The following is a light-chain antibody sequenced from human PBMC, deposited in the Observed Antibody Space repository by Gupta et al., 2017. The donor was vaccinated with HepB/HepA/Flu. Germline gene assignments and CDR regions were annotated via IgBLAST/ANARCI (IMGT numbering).Light chain of an antibody. Sequence: DTVVTQSPIILSVSPGDRVTLSCRTSQNVGTNLAWYQQKVGQAPRLLVFGASSRATGIPARFIGSGSETEFSLNISSLQSEDFALYFCQQYDRWPLSLGGGTRV. CDR3: QQYDRWPLS. J-gene: IGKJ4*01. CDR1: QNVGTN. CDR2: GAS. V-gene: IGKV3-15*01.